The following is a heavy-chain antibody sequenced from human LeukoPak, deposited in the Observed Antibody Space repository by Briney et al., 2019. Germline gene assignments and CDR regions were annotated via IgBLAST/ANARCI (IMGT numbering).Heavy chain of an antibody. CDR3: ARDRLWFGEPHDAFDI. Sequence: AGRSLRLSCAASGFTFDDYAMHWVRQAPGKGLEWVSGISWNSGSIGYADSVKGRFTISRDNSKNTLYLQMNSLRAEDTAVYYCARDRLWFGEPHDAFDIWGQGTMVTVSS. V-gene: IGHV3-9*01. J-gene: IGHJ3*02. CDR1: GFTFDDYA. CDR2: ISWNSGSI. D-gene: IGHD3-10*01.